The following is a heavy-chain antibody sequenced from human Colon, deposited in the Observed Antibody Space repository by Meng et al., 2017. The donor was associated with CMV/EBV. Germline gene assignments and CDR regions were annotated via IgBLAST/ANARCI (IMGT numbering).Heavy chain of an antibody. Sequence: GSLRLSCTVSGGAISSSDHYWAWFRQPPGKGLEWIGSIFYAETTYYNSSLRSRLTISIDTSINQFSLKLASVTAADTAVYYCAREYYSYSYRYWIDPWGQGTLVTVSS. J-gene: IGHJ5*02. CDR2: IFYAETT. V-gene: IGHV4-39*07. CDR3: AREYYSYSYRYWIDP. D-gene: IGHD3-10*01. CDR1: GGAISSSDHY.